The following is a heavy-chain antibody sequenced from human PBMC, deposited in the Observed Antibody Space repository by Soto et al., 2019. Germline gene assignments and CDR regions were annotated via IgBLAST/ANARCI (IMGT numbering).Heavy chain of an antibody. CDR3: AHRIHGESVFDY. V-gene: IGHV2-5*02. J-gene: IGHJ4*02. Sequence: QITLKESGPTRVKPTQTLTLTCTFSGFSLSTSGVGVAWIRQPPGKALEWLALLYWDDDKRYSPSLKSRLTITKDTSKNQVVLTMADMDPVDAGTYYCAHRIHGESVFDYWGQGPVVTVSS. CDR2: LYWDDDK. CDR1: GFSLSTSGVG. D-gene: IGHD3-10*01.